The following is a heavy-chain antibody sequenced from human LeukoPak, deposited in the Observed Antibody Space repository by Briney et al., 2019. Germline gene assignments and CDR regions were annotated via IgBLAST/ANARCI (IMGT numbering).Heavy chain of an antibody. J-gene: IGHJ4*02. CDR1: GFTFSSHS. D-gene: IGHD4-17*01. V-gene: IGHV3-21*04. CDR3: AKDRRFGDYGAFEY. CDR2: VSINSNYI. Sequence: GPLRLSCAASGFTFSSHSMNWVRQAPGKGLEWVSSVSINSNYIYYADSVKGRFTIPRDNSKNTLYLQMNSLRVEDTAVYYCAKDRRFGDYGAFEYWGQGTLVTVSS.